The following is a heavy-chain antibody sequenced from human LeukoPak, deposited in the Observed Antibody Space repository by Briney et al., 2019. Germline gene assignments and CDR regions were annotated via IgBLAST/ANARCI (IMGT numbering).Heavy chain of an antibody. CDR1: GYSFTSYW. CDR2: IYPGDSDT. CDR3: ARRGGSYSTGGFYYFDY. D-gene: IGHD1-26*01. Sequence: GESLKISCKGSGYSFTSYWIGWMRQMPGKGLEWMGIIYPGDSDTRYSPSFQGQVTISADKSISTAYLQWSSLKASDTAMYYCARRGGSYSTGGFYYFDYWGQGTLVTVSS. J-gene: IGHJ4*02. V-gene: IGHV5-51*01.